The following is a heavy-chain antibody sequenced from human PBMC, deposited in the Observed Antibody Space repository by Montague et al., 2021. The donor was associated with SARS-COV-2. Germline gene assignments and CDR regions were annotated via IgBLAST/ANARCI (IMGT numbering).Heavy chain of an antibody. CDR3: ARAGVLWFGVAENWFDP. CDR1: GGSISSYY. J-gene: IGHJ5*02. V-gene: IGHV4-59*08. CDR2: IYYSGST. Sequence: SETLSLTCTVSGGSISSYYWSWIRQPPGKGLDWIGYIYYSGSTIYNPSLKSRVPISVDTSTYQFSLKLSSVTAADAAVYYCARAGVLWFGVAENWFDPWGQGTLVTVSS. D-gene: IGHD3-10*01.